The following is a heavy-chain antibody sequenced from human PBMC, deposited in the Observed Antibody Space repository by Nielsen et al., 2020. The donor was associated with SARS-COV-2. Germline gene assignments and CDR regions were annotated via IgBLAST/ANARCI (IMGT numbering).Heavy chain of an antibody. V-gene: IGHV3-30*18. CDR2: ISYDGSNK. D-gene: IGHD2-15*01. CDR3: AKDWTAIVVVPSGGVDY. CDR1: GFTFSTYG. Sequence: GGSLRLSCAASGFTFSTYGMHWVRQGPGKGLEWVAAISYDGSNKYYVDSVKGRFTISRDNSKDTLYLQMSSLREEDTAVYYCAKDWTAIVVVPSGGVDYWGQGTLVTVSS. J-gene: IGHJ4*02.